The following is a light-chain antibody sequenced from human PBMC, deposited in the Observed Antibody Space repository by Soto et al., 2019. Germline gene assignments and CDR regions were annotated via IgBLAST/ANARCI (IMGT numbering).Light chain of an antibody. V-gene: IGKV4-1*01. Sequence: DIVMTQSPDSLAVSLGERATINCKSSQSILYSSNNKNYLAWYQQKPGQPHKLLIYWASTRESGVPDRFSGSESGTDFTLTISSLQAGDVAVYYGQQYYDAPQTFGQGTKVEIK. CDR1: QSILYSSNNKNY. CDR2: WAS. J-gene: IGKJ1*01. CDR3: QQYYDAPQT.